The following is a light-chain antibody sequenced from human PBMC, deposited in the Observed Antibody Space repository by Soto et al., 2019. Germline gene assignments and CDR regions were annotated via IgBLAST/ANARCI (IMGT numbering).Light chain of an antibody. J-gene: IGLJ2*01. CDR2: EVS. Sequence: QSALTQPASVSGSPGQSITISCTGTSSDIGDNNYVSWYQQHPGKAPKLMIYEVSSRPSGVSNRFSGSKSGNTASLTISGLQAEDEGDYYCSAYTSSITLYVVFGGGTQLTVL. CDR3: SAYTSSITLYVV. V-gene: IGLV2-14*01. CDR1: SSDIGDNNY.